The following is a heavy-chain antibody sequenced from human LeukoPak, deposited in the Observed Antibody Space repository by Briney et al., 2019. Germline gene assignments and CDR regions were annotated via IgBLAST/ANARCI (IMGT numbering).Heavy chain of an antibody. V-gene: IGHV4-59*01. D-gene: IGHD1-1*01. J-gene: IGHJ4*02. Sequence: SETLSLTCTVSGGSISSYYWSWIRQPPGKGLEWIGYIYYSGSTSYNPSLKSRVTISLDTSKNQFSLKLTSVTAADTAIYYCARAPTLYYFDSWGQGTLVTVSS. CDR2: IYYSGST. CDR3: ARAPTLYYFDS. CDR1: GGSISSYY.